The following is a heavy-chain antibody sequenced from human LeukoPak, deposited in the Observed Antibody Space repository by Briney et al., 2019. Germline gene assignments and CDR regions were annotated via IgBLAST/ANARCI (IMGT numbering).Heavy chain of an antibody. Sequence: GGSLRLSCATSGFTFSHYGMHWVRQAPGKALEWVAVIWSDGTDKYYGDSVKGRFTISRDNSKNTAYLQMNSLRVEDTAVYYCAKDAQRGFDFSNSLESWGQGTLVTVSS. CDR1: GFTFSHYG. D-gene: IGHD4-11*01. CDR2: IWSDGTDK. CDR3: AKDAQRGFDFSNSLES. V-gene: IGHV3-33*06. J-gene: IGHJ4*02.